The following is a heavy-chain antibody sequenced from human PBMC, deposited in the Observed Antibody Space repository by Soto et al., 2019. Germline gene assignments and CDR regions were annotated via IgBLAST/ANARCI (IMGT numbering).Heavy chain of an antibody. D-gene: IGHD2-15*01. Sequence: GASVKVSCKASGFTFTSSAVQWVRQARGQRLEWIGWIVVGSGNTNYAQKFQERVTITRDMSTSTAYMELSSLRSEDTAVYYCAADPLVVVAATVHYYYYYGMDVWGQGTTVTVSS. CDR3: AADPLVVVAATVHYYYYYGMDV. V-gene: IGHV1-58*01. CDR1: GFTFTSSA. CDR2: IVVGSGNT. J-gene: IGHJ6*02.